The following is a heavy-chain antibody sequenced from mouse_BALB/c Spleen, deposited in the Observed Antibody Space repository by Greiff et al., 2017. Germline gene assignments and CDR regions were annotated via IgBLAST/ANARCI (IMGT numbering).Heavy chain of an antibody. CDR2: ISSGGST. CDR3: ARRGSTVVDDYFDY. D-gene: IGHD1-1*01. Sequence: EVQVVESGGGLVKPGGSLKLSCAASGFTFSSYAMSWVRQTPEKRLEWVASISSGGSTYYPDSVKGRFTISRDNARNILYLQMSSMRSEDTAMYYCARRGSTVVDDYFDYWGQGTTLTVSS. CDR1: GFTFSSYA. V-gene: IGHV5-6-5*01. J-gene: IGHJ2*01.